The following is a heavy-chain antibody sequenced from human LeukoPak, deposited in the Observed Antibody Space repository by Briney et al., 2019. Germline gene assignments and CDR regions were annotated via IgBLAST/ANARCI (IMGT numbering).Heavy chain of an antibody. CDR3: AREVFGSGYSNWFDP. CDR1: GGSISSGGYY. D-gene: IGHD3-22*01. J-gene: IGHJ5*02. CDR2: IYYSGST. Sequence: SETLSLTCTVSGGSISSGGYYWGWIRQHPGKGLEWIGYIYYSGSTYYNPSLKSRVTISVDTSKNQFSLKLSSVTAADMAVYYCAREVFGSGYSNWFDPWGQGTLVTVSS. V-gene: IGHV4-31*03.